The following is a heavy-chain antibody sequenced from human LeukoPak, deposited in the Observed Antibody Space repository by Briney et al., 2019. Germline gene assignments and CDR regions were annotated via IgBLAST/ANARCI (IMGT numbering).Heavy chain of an antibody. D-gene: IGHD3-3*01. CDR2: IIPIFGTA. Sequence: SVKVSCKASGGTFSSYAISWVRQAPGQGLEWMGGIIPIFGTANYAQKFQGRVTITADESTSTAYMELSSLRSEDTAVYYCARAPVYDFWSGYGDYWGQGTLVTVSS. V-gene: IGHV1-69*13. CDR1: GGTFSSYA. CDR3: ARAPVYDFWSGYGDY. J-gene: IGHJ4*02.